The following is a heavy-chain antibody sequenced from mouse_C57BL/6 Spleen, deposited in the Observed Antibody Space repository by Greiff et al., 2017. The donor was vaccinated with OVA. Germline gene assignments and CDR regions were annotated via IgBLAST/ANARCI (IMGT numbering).Heavy chain of an antibody. CDR2: IDPSDSYT. Sequence: VQLQQPGAELVMPGASVKLSCKASGYTFTSYWMHWVKQRPGQGLEWIGEIDPSDSYTNYNQKFKGKSTLTVDKSSSTAYMQLSSLTSEDSAVYYCARKGLVGFAYWGQGTLVTVSA. J-gene: IGHJ3*01. V-gene: IGHV1-69*01. CDR1: GYTFTSYW. D-gene: IGHD3-3*01. CDR3: ARKGLVGFAY.